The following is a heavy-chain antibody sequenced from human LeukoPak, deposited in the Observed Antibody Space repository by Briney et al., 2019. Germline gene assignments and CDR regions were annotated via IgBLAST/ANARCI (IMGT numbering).Heavy chain of an antibody. CDR1: GGSISSYY. V-gene: IGHV4-59*01. Sequence: SETLSLTCTVSGGSISSYYWSWIRQPPGKGLEWIGYIYYSGSTNYNPSLKSRVTISVDTSKNQFSLKLSSVTAADTAVYYCARGPKDYYGSGSYYPFYYWGQGTLVTVSS. CDR3: ARGPKDYYGSGSYYPFYY. CDR2: IYYSGST. D-gene: IGHD3-10*01. J-gene: IGHJ4*02.